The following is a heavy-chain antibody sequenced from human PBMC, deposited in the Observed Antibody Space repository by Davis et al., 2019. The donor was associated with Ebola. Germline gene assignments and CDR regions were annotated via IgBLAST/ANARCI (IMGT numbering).Heavy chain of an antibody. D-gene: IGHD3-9*01. V-gene: IGHV3-23*01. J-gene: IGHJ3*02. Sequence: GGSLRLSCTDSVITFSSYAMTWVRQAPGKGLEWVSAISGSGGSTYYADSVKGRFTISRDNAKNSLYLQMNSLRDEDTAVYYCAREGMYYDILTGYYIGAFDIWGQGTMVTVSS. CDR3: AREGMYYDILTGYYIGAFDI. CDR2: ISGSGGST. CDR1: VITFSSYA.